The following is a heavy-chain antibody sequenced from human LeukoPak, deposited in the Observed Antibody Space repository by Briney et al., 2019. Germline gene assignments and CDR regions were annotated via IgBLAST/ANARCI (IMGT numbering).Heavy chain of an antibody. V-gene: IGHV3-30-3*01. CDR2: ISYDGSNK. J-gene: IGHJ6*02. CDR1: GFTVSSNY. D-gene: IGHD2-15*01. Sequence: AGGSLRLSCAASGFTVSSNYMSWVRQAPGKGLEWVAVISYDGSNKYYADSVKGRFTISRDNAKNSLYLQMNSLRAEDTAVYYCATHPILGYCSGGSCYSDYYYGMDVWGQGTTVTVSS. CDR3: ATHPILGYCSGGSCYSDYYYGMDV.